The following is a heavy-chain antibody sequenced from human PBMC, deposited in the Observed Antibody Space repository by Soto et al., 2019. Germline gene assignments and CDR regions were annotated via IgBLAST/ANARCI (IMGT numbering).Heavy chain of an antibody. CDR3: ARIAMPARPRWYNWFDP. CDR2: MNPNSGET. CDR1: GYTLNDDE. D-gene: IGHD2-2*01. J-gene: IGHJ5*02. V-gene: IGHV1-8*02. Sequence: SVKVSFKTSGYTLNDDEINLLLHATVQVLELIGWMNPNSGETGYAQRFQGRVTMTTSSSLSTAYLELSSLTSDDTAVYYCARIAMPARPRWYNWFDPWGQGTLVTVSS.